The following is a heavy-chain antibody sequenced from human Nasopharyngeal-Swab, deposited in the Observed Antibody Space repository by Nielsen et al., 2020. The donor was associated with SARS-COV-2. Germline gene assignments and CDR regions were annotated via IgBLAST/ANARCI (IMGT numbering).Heavy chain of an antibody. Sequence: GESLKISCAASGFTFRSYGMTWVRQAPGKGLEWVSAISGGGENTHYADSVEGRITISRDNTKNTLFLQMNSLRPEDTAVYYCAKGDDYVWGSYRYTSDPFAFDIWGQGTMVTVSS. CDR3: AKGDDYVWGSYRYTSDPFAFDI. CDR1: GFTFRSYG. D-gene: IGHD3-16*02. V-gene: IGHV3-23*01. CDR2: ISGGGENT. J-gene: IGHJ3*02.